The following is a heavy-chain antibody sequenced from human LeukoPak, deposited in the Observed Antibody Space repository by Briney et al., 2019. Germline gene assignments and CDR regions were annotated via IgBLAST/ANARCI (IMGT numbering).Heavy chain of an antibody. CDR2: MSYDGTTK. CDR1: GFTFRSYG. V-gene: IGHV3-30*18. CDR3: AKDQGLKTVAAAGSD. Sequence: GGSLRLSCAASGFTFRSYGMHWVRQAPGKGLEWVAVMSYDGTTKYYGDSVKGRVTISRDNSKGTLYLQMDSLRPEDTAVYYCAKDQGLKTVAAAGSDWGQGTLVTVSS. D-gene: IGHD6-19*01. J-gene: IGHJ4*02.